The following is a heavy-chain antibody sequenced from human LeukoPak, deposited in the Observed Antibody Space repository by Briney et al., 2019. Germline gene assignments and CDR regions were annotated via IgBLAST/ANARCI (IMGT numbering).Heavy chain of an antibody. Sequence: PGLSLRLSCAASGLTFSDFWMHCVRQPPGKGLVGIALVKGDGITTIYAVSVKGRFTIYRDKAKNTMYLQMNSLRAEDTAVYYCARDVAHLDWLDVWGQGTTVTVSS. V-gene: IGHV3-74*01. CDR2: VKGDGITT. D-gene: IGHD3-9*01. CDR3: ARDVAHLDWLDV. J-gene: IGHJ6*02. CDR1: GLTFSDFW.